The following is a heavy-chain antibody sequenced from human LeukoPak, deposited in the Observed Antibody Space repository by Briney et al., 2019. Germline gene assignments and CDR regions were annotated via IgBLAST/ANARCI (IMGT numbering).Heavy chain of an antibody. V-gene: IGHV4-30-2*01. CDR3: ARDRRLGELSLFFFDY. D-gene: IGHD3-16*02. Sequence: SETLSLTCTVSGGSISSGGYYWSWIRQPPGKGLEWIGYIYHSGSTYYNPSLKSRVTISVDRSKNQFSLKLSSVTAADTAVYCCARDRRLGELSLFFFDYWGQGTLVTVSS. CDR1: GGSISSGGYY. J-gene: IGHJ4*02. CDR2: IYHSGST.